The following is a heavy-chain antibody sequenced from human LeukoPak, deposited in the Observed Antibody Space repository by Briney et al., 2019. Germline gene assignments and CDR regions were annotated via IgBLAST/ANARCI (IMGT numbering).Heavy chain of an antibody. CDR1: GFTFSNYW. J-gene: IGHJ6*02. D-gene: IGHD5-24*01. CDR2: INSDGSST. V-gene: IGHV3-74*01. CDR3: ARCVGWLQSNYYYVMDV. Sequence: GGSLRLSCAASGFTFSNYWMHWVRQAPGKGLVWVSRINSDGSSTSYADSVKGRFTISRDNAKNTLYLQMNSLRAEDTAVYYCARCVGWLQSNYYYVMDVWGQGTTVTVSS.